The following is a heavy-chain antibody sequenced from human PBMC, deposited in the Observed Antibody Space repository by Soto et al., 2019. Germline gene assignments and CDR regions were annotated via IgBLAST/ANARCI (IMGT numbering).Heavy chain of an antibody. D-gene: IGHD3-9*01. CDR2: IYYSGST. V-gene: IGHV4-39*01. J-gene: IGHJ4*02. Sequence: SESLSLTCTVSGGSIASTTYSWGWIRQPPGKGLEWIGKIYYSGSTYYNPSLKSRVTISVDTSKNQFSLKLSSVTAADTAVYYCATAPGYFDWGHWGQGALVNVSS. CDR3: ATAPGYFDWGH. CDR1: GGSIASTTYS.